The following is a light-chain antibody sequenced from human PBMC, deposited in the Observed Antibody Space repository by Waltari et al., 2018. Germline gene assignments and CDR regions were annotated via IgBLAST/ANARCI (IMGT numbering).Light chain of an antibody. J-gene: IGKJ1*01. CDR3: LQYNGYPWT. CDR1: QDIRND. CDR2: AAS. Sequence: DIQMTQSPSSLSASVGDRVTITCRASQDIRNDLGWYQQQPGKAPKRLIYAASSLQSGVPSRFGGSGSGTEFTLTISSLQPEDFASYYCLQYNGYPWTFGQGTKVEIK. V-gene: IGKV1-17*01.